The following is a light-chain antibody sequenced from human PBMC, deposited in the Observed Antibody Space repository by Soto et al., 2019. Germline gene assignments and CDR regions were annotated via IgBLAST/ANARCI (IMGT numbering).Light chain of an antibody. CDR1: QSVNDKY. CDR2: GAS. CDR3: QQSYTTLFT. J-gene: IGKJ3*01. V-gene: IGKV3-20*01. Sequence: EIVLTQSPGTLSLSPGEIATLSCRASQSVNDKYLAWYQQKRGQAPRLLIYGASSRATGVPDRFSGSGSGTDFTLTISRLEPEDFATYYCQQSYTTLFTFGPGTKVDIK.